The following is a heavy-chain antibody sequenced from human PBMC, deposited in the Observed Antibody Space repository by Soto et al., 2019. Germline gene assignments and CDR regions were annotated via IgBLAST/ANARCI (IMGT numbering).Heavy chain of an antibody. CDR3: ARGRGYCSSTSCYFDY. J-gene: IGHJ4*02. D-gene: IGHD2-2*01. Sequence: SETLSLTCAVYGGSFSVYYWSWIRQPPGKGLEWIGEINHSGSTNYNPSLKSRVTISVDTSKNQFSLKLSSVTAADTAVYYCARGRGYCSSTSCYFDYWGQGTLVTVSS. V-gene: IGHV4-34*01. CDR2: INHSGST. CDR1: GGSFSVYY.